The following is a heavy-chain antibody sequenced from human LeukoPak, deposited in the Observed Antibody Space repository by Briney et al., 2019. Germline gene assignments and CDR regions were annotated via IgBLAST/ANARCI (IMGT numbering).Heavy chain of an antibody. V-gene: IGHV3-64D*06. CDR3: VKDGYDTGWYYYLDY. CDR2: IRSNGCST. J-gene: IGHJ4*02. Sequence: GGSLRLSCSASGFTFSSYAMHWVRQAPGKGLEFISGIRSNGCSTYYADSVKGRFTISRDNSKNTVYLQMSSLRVEDTAVYYCVKDGYDTGWYYYLDYWGQGTLVTVSS. D-gene: IGHD6-19*01. CDR1: GFTFSSYA.